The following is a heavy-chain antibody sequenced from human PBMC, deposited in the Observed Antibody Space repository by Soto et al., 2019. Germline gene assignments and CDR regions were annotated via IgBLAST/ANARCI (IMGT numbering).Heavy chain of an antibody. CDR2: IWYDGSNK. V-gene: IGHV3-33*01. CDR3: ARDPGHPTRGGGMDV. CDR1: GFTFSSYG. Sequence: QVQLVESGGGVVQPGRSLRLSCAASGFTFSSYGMHWVRQAPGKGLVWVAVIWYDGSNKYYADSVKGRFTISRDNSKNTLYLQMNSLRAEDTAVYYCARDPGHPTRGGGMDVWGQGTTVTVSS. D-gene: IGHD3-10*01. J-gene: IGHJ6*02.